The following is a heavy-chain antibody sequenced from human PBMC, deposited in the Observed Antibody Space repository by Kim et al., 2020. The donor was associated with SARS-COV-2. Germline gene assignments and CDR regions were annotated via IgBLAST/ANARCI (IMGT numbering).Heavy chain of an antibody. Sequence: SETLSLTCAVYGGSFSGYYWSWIRQPPGKGLEWIGEINHSGSTNYNPSLKSRVTISVDTSKNQFSLKLSSVTAADTAVYYCARKLGSSSWYSDYWGQGTL. CDR2: INHSGST. J-gene: IGHJ4*02. CDR1: GGSFSGYY. V-gene: IGHV4-34*01. D-gene: IGHD6-13*01. CDR3: ARKLGSSSWYSDY.